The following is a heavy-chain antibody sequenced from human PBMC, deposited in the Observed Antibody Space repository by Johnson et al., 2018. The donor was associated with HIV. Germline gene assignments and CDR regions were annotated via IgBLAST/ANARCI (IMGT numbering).Heavy chain of an antibody. J-gene: IGHJ3*02. CDR3: ARDPSYDMAHTDGFDI. Sequence: QVQLVESGGGLIQPGGSLRLSCAASGFTVSSNYMSWVRQAPGKGLEWVAVISYDGSNKYYADSVKGRFTISRDNSKDTLYLQMNSLRAEDTAVYYCARDPSYDMAHTDGFDIWGQGTMVTVSS. CDR2: ISYDGSNK. CDR1: GFTVSSNY. V-gene: IGHV3-30-3*01. D-gene: IGHD3-22*01.